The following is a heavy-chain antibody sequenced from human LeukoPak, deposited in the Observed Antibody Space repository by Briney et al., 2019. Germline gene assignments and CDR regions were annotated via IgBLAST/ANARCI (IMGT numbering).Heavy chain of an antibody. CDR2: IYHSGST. CDR1: GYSISSGYY. D-gene: IGHD2-2*02. CDR3: ARAVVVPAAINGWFDP. V-gene: IGHV4-38-2*02. Sequence: SETLSLTCTVSGYSISSGYYWGWIRQPPGKGLEWIGSIYHSGSTYYNPSLKSRVIISVDTSKNQFSLKLSSVTAADTAVYYCARAVVVPAAINGWFDPWGQGTLVTVSS. J-gene: IGHJ5*02.